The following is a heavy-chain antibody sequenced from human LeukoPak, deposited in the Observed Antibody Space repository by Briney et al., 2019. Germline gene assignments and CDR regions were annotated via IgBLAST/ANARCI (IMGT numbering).Heavy chain of an antibody. CDR1: GYTLTELS. CDR2: FDPEDGET. V-gene: IGHV1-24*01. D-gene: IGHD2-2*01. Sequence: ASVKVSCKFSGYTLTELSMHWVRLPPAKGLEWMGGFDPEDGETIYAQKFPGRVTMTEDTSTDTAYMELSILRSEDTAVYYCATDHSTGVVVPAAMSYWGQGTLVTVSS. CDR3: ATDHSTGVVVPAAMSY. J-gene: IGHJ4*02.